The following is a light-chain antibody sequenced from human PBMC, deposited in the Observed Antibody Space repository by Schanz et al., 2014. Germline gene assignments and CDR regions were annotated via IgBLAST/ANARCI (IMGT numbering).Light chain of an antibody. V-gene: IGLV2-11*01. J-gene: IGLJ3*02. CDR2: DVS. CDR3: CSYAGSSTLWV. Sequence: QSALTQPRSVSGSPGQSVTISCTGTSSDVGGYNYVSWYQHHPGKAPKFMIYDVSKRPSGVPDRFSGSKSGNTASLTISGLQAEDEADYYCCSYAGSSTLWVFGGGTKLTVL. CDR1: SSDVGGYNY.